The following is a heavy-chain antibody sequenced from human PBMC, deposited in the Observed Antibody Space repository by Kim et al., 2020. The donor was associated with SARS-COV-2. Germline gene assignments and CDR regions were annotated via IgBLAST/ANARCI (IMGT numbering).Heavy chain of an antibody. CDR3: ARVSSSWSLDS. J-gene: IGHJ4*02. D-gene: IGHD6-13*01. CDR2: ITGQSSNI. V-gene: IGHV3-48*01. CDR1: GFHFTKYS. Sequence: GSLRLSCAASGFHFTKYSLNWVRQAPGQGLEWISHITGQSSNIYYADSEKGRFTISRDNAKSSLHLQMNSLRAEDTAVYYCARVSSSWSLDSWGQGTLVTVSS.